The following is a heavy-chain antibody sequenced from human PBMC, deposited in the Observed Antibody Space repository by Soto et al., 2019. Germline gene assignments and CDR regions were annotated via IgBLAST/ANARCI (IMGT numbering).Heavy chain of an antibody. CDR1: GGSISRGGYY. CDR2: INHSGST. V-gene: IGHV4-39*07. CDR3: ARRWGTYFDF. Sequence: SETLSLTCTVSGGSISRGGYYWSWIRQPPGKGLEWIGEINHSGSTNYNPSLKSRVTISVDTSKNQFSLKPSSVTAADTAVYYCARRWGTYFDFWGQGTLVTVSS. D-gene: IGHD7-27*01. J-gene: IGHJ4*02.